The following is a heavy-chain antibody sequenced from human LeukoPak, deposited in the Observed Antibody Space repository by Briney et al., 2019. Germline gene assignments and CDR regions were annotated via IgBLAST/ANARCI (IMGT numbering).Heavy chain of an antibody. CDR3: ARQDTALVTGAFDI. CDR2: ISAYNGNT. J-gene: IGHJ3*02. Sequence: RASVKVSCKASGYTFTSYGISCVRQAPGQGLEWMGWISAYNGNTNYAQKLQGRVTMSTDTSTSTAYMELRSLRSDDTAVYYCARQDTALVTGAFDIWGQGTMVTVSS. V-gene: IGHV1-18*01. D-gene: IGHD5-18*01. CDR1: GYTFTSYG.